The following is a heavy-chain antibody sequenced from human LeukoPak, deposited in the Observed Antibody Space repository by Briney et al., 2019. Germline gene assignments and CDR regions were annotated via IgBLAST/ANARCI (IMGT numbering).Heavy chain of an antibody. Sequence: GGSLRLSCAASGFAFNGHGMNWVRQAPGKGLEWVSYISSSSSNIYSADFVKGRFSISRDNAKNSVYLQMNSLRDEDTAVYYCESQYCSGGSCFSHWGQGTLVTVSS. D-gene: IGHD2-15*01. CDR3: ESQYCSGGSCFSH. CDR2: ISSSSSNI. CDR1: GFAFNGHG. V-gene: IGHV3-48*02. J-gene: IGHJ4*02.